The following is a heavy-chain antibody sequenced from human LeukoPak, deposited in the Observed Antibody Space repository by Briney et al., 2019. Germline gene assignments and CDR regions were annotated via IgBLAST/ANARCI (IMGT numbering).Heavy chain of an antibody. D-gene: IGHD5-18*01. Sequence: GGSLRLSCAASGFTFSSYAMSWVRQAPGKGLEWVSVISNSGGSTFYADSVKGRFTISRDSAKDLLYLQMNSLRAEDTGVYYCARGLRGYTYGLDYWGQGTLVAVSS. CDR1: GFTFSSYA. CDR3: ARGLRGYTYGLDY. V-gene: IGHV3-23*01. CDR2: ISNSGGST. J-gene: IGHJ4*02.